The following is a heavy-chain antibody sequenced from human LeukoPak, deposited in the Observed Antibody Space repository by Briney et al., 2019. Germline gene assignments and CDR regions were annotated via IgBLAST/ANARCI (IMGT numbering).Heavy chain of an antibody. Sequence: KTSETLSLTCTVSGGSISSYYWSWIRQPPGKGLEWIGYSSYTGSINYNPSLKSRVTLLVDTSKNQFSLNLFSVTAADTAVYYCARGTDYGDSWGQGTPVTVSS. CDR2: SSYTGSI. CDR3: ARGTDYGDS. D-gene: IGHD2-2*01. CDR1: GGSISSYY. J-gene: IGHJ4*02. V-gene: IGHV4-59*01.